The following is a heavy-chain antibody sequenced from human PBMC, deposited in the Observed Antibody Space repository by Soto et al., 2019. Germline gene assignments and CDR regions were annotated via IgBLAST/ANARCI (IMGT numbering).Heavy chain of an antibody. CDR1: GFRCSSYY. V-gene: IGHV3-23*01. D-gene: IGHD2-8*02. CDR3: AKATATGGGAFDI. J-gene: IGHJ3*02. Sequence: GGSLRLSCASYGFRCSSYYMSWVRQAPGKGLEWVSTILVRGSTHYPDSVKGRFTISRDNSKNTVFLQMNSLTAGDTAVYYCAKATATGGGAFDICGQGTMVTVSS. CDR2: ILVRGST.